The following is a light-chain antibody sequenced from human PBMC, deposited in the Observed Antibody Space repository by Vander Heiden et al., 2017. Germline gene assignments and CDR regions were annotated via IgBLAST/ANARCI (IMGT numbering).Light chain of an antibody. CDR1: QSISSY. CDR2: AAS. CDR3: QQKGT. J-gene: IGKJ2*01. V-gene: IGKV1-39*01. Sequence: DIQMTQSPSSLSASVGDRVTITCRASQSISSYLNWYQQKPGKATKLLIYAASSLQSGVPSRFSGSGSGTDFTLTISSLQPEDFATYYCQQKGTFGQGTKLEIK.